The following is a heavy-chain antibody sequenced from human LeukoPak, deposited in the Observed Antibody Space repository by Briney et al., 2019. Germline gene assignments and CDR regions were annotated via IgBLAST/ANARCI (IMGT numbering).Heavy chain of an antibody. V-gene: IGHV3-30*04. Sequence: GGSLRLSCAASGFTFSSYAMHWVRQAPGKGLEWVAVISYDGSNKYYADSVKGRFTISRDNSKNTLYLQMNSLRAEDTAVYYCARDQVLGAAFDIWGQGTMVTVSS. D-gene: IGHD2-8*02. CDR1: GFTFSSYA. J-gene: IGHJ3*02. CDR2: ISYDGSNK. CDR3: ARDQVLGAAFDI.